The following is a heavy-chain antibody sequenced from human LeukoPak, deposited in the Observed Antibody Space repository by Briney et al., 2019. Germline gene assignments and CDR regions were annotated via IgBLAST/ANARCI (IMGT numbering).Heavy chain of an antibody. CDR1: GFTFSSYA. CDR2: ISSSGSTI. J-gene: IGHJ4*02. CDR3: AKGYSGYDWSLVDY. V-gene: IGHV3-48*01. D-gene: IGHD5-12*01. Sequence: PGGSLRLSCAASGFTFSSYAMHWVRQAPGKGLEWVSYISSSGSTIYYADSVKGRFTISRDNSKNTLYLQMNSLRAEDTAVYYCAKGYSGYDWSLVDYWGQGTLVTVSS.